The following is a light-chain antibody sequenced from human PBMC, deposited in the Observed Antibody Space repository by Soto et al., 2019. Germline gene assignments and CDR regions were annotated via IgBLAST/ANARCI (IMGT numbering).Light chain of an antibody. J-gene: IGKJ4*01. CDR1: QSVSSY. Sequence: EIVLTQSPATLSLSPGERATLSCRASQSVSSYLAWYQQKPGQAPRLLIYDASNRATGIPARFSGSGSGTDFTLTSISLEPEDFAFYYCQQRSNWRTFGGGTKVEIK. CDR3: QQRSNWRT. CDR2: DAS. V-gene: IGKV3-11*01.